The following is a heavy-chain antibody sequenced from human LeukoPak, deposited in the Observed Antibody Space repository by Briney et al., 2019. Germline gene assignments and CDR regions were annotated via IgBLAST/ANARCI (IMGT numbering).Heavy chain of an antibody. CDR3: ARDRGSSGFDY. Sequence: SETLSLTCTVSGGSISSYYWSWIRQSAGKGLEYIGRMYTSGSTNYNPSLKSRVTMSGDTSKNQFSLKLRSVIAADTAVYYCARDRGSSGFDYWGQGTLVTVSS. CDR2: MYTSGST. D-gene: IGHD6-6*01. V-gene: IGHV4-4*07. CDR1: GGSISSYY. J-gene: IGHJ4*02.